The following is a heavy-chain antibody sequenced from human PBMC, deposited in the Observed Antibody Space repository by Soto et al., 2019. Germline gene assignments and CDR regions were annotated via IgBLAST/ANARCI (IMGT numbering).Heavy chain of an antibody. V-gene: IGHV3-48*02. CDR2: ISSSSSII. CDR1: GFTFSTYS. Sequence: GGSLRLSCAASGFTFSTYSMNWLRQAPGKGLEWVSYISSSSSIIYYADSVKGRFTISRDNAKNSLYLQMNSLRDEDTAVYYCARDSYYYGSGNYYNFDYWGEGTLVTVSS. D-gene: IGHD3-10*01. J-gene: IGHJ4*02. CDR3: ARDSYYYGSGNYYNFDY.